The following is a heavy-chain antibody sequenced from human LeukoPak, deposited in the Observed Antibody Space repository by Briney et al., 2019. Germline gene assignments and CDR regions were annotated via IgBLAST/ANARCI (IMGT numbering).Heavy chain of an antibody. V-gene: IGHV3-66*02. CDR3: LRDLGTGTSAGMDV. J-gene: IGHJ6*02. CDR1: GFTVSSNY. Sequence: PGGSLRLSCAASGFTVSSNYMSWVRQAPGKGLEWVSVIYSGGSTYYADSVKGRFTISRDNSKNTLYLQVNSLRAEDTAVYYCLRDLGTGTSAGMDVWGQGTTVTVSS. CDR2: IYSGGST. D-gene: IGHD3/OR15-3a*01.